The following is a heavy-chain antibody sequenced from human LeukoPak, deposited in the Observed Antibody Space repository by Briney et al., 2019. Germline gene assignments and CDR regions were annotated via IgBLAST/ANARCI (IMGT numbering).Heavy chain of an antibody. J-gene: IGHJ4*02. V-gene: IGHV1-2*02. D-gene: IGHD3-3*01. Sequence: GASVKVSCKASGYTFTGYYMHWVRQAPGQGLEWMGWINPNSGGTNYAQKFQGRVTMTRDTSISTAYMELRSLRSDDTAVYYCARDSPYYDFWSGGDYWGQGTLVTVSS. CDR3: ARDSPYYDFWSGGDY. CDR2: INPNSGGT. CDR1: GYTFTGYY.